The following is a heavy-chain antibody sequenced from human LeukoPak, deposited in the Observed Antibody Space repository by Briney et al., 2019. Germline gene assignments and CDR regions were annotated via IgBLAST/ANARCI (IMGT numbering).Heavy chain of an antibody. CDR2: ISSSSSYI. V-gene: IGHV3-21*06. J-gene: IGHJ3*02. CDR3: ARGGAYCGGDCYPYAFDI. Sequence: GSLRLSCAASGFTFSSYSMNWVRQAPGKGLEWVSSISSSSSYIYYADSVKGRFTISRDNAKNSLYLQMNSLRAEDTAVYYCARGGAYCGGDCYPYAFDIWGQGTMVTVSS. D-gene: IGHD2-21*02. CDR1: GFTFSSYS.